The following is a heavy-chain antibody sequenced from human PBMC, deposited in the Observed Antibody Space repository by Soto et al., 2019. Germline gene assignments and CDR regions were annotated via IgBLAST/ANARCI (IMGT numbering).Heavy chain of an antibody. CDR2: ISSSGSTI. CDR1: GFTFSDYY. J-gene: IGHJ4*02. D-gene: IGHD5-18*01. Sequence: GGSLRLSCAASGFTFSDYYMSWIRQAPGKGLEWVSCISSSGSTIYYAASVKGRFTISRDNAKNSLSVQMNSLRAEDTAVYYCARAMVSFFDYWGQGTLVTVSS. CDR3: ARAMVSFFDY. V-gene: IGHV3-11*01.